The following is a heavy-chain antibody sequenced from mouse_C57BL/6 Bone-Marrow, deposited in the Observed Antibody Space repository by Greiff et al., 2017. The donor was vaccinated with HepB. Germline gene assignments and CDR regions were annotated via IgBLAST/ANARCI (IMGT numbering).Heavy chain of an antibody. V-gene: IGHV5-6*02. CDR1: GFTFSSYG. Sequence: EVKLAESGGDLVKPGGSLKLSCAASGFTFSSYGMSWVRQTPDKRLEWVATISSGGSYTYYPDSVKGRFTISRDNAKNTLYLQMSSLKSEDTAMYYCARQGRYYYGSSYVKYYYAMDYWGQGTSVTVSS. D-gene: IGHD1-1*01. J-gene: IGHJ4*01. CDR2: ISSGGSYT. CDR3: ARQGRYYYGSSYVKYYYAMDY.